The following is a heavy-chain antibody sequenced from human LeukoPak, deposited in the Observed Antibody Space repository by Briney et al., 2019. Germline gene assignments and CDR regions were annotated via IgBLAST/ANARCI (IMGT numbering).Heavy chain of an antibody. CDR1: GYTFSTDL. Sequence: LGGCLLLACAASGYTFSTDLMYWGRQAPGKELVWVSRISGDGSMTSYADSVKGRFTISRDNAKDTLFLQMTSLRVEDTAVYSCASLLTPYQGSGAGSADIWG. D-gene: IGHD3-10*01. J-gene: IGHJ3*02. CDR3: ASLLTPYQGSGAGSADI. V-gene: IGHV3-74*01. CDR2: ISGDGSMT.